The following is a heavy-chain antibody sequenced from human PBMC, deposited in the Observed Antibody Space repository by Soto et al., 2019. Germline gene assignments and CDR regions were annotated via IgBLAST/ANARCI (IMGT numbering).Heavy chain of an antibody. CDR1: GFTFSMYA. CDR2: ISGSGGST. D-gene: IGHD3-22*01. J-gene: IGHJ3*02. Sequence: PGGSLGFSCVASGFTFSMYAINWVLPAPGRGLEWVSAISGSGGSTYYADSVKGRFTISRDNSKNTLYLQMNSLRAEDTAVYYCAQEFLYDSTGEDAFDIWGQGTMVTVSS. V-gene: IGHV3-23*01. CDR3: AQEFLYDSTGEDAFDI.